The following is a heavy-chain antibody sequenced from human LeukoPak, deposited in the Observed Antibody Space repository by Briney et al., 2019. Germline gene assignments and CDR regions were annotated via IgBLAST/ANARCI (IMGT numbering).Heavy chain of an antibody. CDR1: GYTFTSYG. Sequence: ASVKVSCKAYGYTFTSYGISWVRQAPGQGLEWMGWISAYNGNTNYAQKLQGRVTMTTDTSTSTAYMELRSLRSDDTAVYYCARSSGLLWFGELGYYFDYWGQGTLVTVSS. V-gene: IGHV1-18*01. CDR3: ARSSGLLWFGELGYYFDY. D-gene: IGHD3-10*01. CDR2: ISAYNGNT. J-gene: IGHJ4*02.